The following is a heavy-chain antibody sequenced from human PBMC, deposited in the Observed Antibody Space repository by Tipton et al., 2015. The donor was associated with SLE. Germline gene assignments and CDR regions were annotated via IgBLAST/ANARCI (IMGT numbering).Heavy chain of an antibody. V-gene: IGHV4-59*12. D-gene: IGHD3-22*01. CDR3: ARAPYDSSGNNWFDS. Sequence: GLVKPSETLSLTCTVSGGSISSYYWSWIRQPPGKGLEWIGYIYYSGSTNYNPSLKSRVTISVDMSKNQFSLKLSAVTAADTAVYYCARAPYDSSGNNWFDSWGQGTLVTVSS. J-gene: IGHJ5*01. CDR1: GGSISSYY. CDR2: IYYSGST.